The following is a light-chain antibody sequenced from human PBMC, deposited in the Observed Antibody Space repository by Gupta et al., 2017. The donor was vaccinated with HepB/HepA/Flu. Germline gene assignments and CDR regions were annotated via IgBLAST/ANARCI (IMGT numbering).Light chain of an antibody. J-gene: IGKJ1*01. CDR1: QTISSW. V-gene: IGKV1-5*03. CDR2: KAS. Sequence: QLTNLPPTWFAPVGDTVTITCRASQTISSWLAWYQQKPGKAPQLLIYKASTLNSGVPSRFSGSGSGTNFTLTISSLQPDDFATYYCQENSDLRTFGQGTKVEIK. CDR3: QENSDLRT.